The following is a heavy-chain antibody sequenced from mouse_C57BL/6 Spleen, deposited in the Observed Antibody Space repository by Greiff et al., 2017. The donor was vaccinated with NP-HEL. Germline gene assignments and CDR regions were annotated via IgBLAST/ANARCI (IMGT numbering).Heavy chain of an antibody. CDR2: IYPGDGDT. J-gene: IGHJ2*01. V-gene: IGHV1-80*01. Sequence: VQLQQSGAELVKPGASVKISCKASGYAFSSYWMNWVKQRPGKGLEWIGQIYPGDGDTNYNGKFKGKATLTADKSSSTAYMQLSILTSAASAVSFCASDSSAYFDYWGQGTTLTVSS. CDR3: ASDSSAYFDY. CDR1: GYAFSSYW. D-gene: IGHD3-2*02.